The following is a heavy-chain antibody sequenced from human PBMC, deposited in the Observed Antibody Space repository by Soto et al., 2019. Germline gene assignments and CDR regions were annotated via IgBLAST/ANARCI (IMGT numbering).Heavy chain of an antibody. V-gene: IGHV1-69*13. CDR2: IIPIFGTA. D-gene: IGHD4-17*01. J-gene: IGHJ6*04. CDR1: GGTFSSYA. CDR3: ARGPTVTTFFYSYSGMDV. Sequence: ASVKVSCKASGGTFSSYAISWVRQAPGQGLEWMGGIIPIFGTANYAQKFQGRVTITADESTSTAYMELSSLRSEDTAVYYCARGPTVTTFFYSYSGMDVGGKGTRVTVP.